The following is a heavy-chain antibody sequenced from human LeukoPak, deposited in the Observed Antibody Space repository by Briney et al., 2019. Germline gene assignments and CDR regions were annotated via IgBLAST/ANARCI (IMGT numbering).Heavy chain of an antibody. V-gene: IGHV4-4*07. J-gene: IGHJ4*02. CDR2: IYTSGST. CDR3: ARDRGTWNDDGFDY. D-gene: IGHD1-1*01. Sequence: SETLSLTCAVYGGSYSGYYWSWIRQPAGKGLEWIGRIYTSGSTNYNPSLKSRVTISIDTSKNQFSLKLSSVTAADTAVYYCARDRGTWNDDGFDYWGQGTLVTVSS. CDR1: GGSYSGYY.